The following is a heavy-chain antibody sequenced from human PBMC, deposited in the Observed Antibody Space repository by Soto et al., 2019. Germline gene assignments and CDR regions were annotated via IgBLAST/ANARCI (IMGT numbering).Heavy chain of an antibody. V-gene: IGHV5-10-1*01. Sequence: GESLKISCKGSGYSFTRYWISWVRQMPGKGLEWMGRIDPSDSYTNYSPSFQGHVTISADESISTAYLQWSSLKASDTAMYYCARRGLSGMVVAALDVWGQGTTVTVSS. CDR3: ARRGLSGMVVAALDV. J-gene: IGHJ6*02. CDR1: GYSFTRYW. D-gene: IGHD2-15*01. CDR2: IDPSDSYT.